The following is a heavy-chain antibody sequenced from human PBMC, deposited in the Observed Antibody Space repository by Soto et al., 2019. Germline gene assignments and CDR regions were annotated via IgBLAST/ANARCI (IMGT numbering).Heavy chain of an antibody. CDR2: IGTASDT. D-gene: IGHD4-17*01. CDR1: GFNLSAYD. J-gene: IGHJ6*02. CDR3: ARGAYGVYRPRYGMDV. V-gene: IGHV3-13*01. Sequence: EVQLVESGGGLVQPGGCLRLSCAPSGFNLSAYDMHWVRQTPGGGLEWVSTIGTASDTYYPGSVRGRVTISRDNGKNSLYLQINSLTTEDSAVYYGARGAYGVYRPRYGMDVWGQGTTVTVSS.